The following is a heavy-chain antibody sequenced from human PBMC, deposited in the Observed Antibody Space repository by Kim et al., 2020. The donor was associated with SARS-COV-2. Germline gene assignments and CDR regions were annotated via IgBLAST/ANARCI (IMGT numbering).Heavy chain of an antibody. CDR2: IYSGGST. V-gene: IGHV3-66*02. Sequence: GSLRLSCAASGFTVSNNHMSWVRQAPGKGLEWVSLIYSGGSTYFADSVKGRFTFSRDNSKNTLYLQMNSLRAEDTAVYYCARDRGSFGMDVWGQGTTVTVSS. J-gene: IGHJ6*02. CDR1: GFTVSNNH. CDR3: ARDRGSFGMDV.